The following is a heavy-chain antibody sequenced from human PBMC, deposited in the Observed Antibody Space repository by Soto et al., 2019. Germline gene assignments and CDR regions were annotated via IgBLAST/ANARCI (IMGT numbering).Heavy chain of an antibody. Sequence: QVQLVESGGGVVQPGRSLRLSCAASGFTFSSYGMHWVRQAPGKGLERVAVISYDGSNKYYADSVKGRFTISRDNSKNTLYLQMNSLRAEDTAVYYCAKDKSLGSGSYYKSYYYYGMDVWGQGTTVTVSS. V-gene: IGHV3-30*18. D-gene: IGHD3-10*01. CDR2: ISYDGSNK. J-gene: IGHJ6*02. CDR3: AKDKSLGSGSYYKSYYYYGMDV. CDR1: GFTFSSYG.